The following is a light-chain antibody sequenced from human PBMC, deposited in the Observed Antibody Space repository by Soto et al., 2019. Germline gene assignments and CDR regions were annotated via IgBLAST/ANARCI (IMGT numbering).Light chain of an antibody. CDR2: DTS. CDR3: QQSYNPPYT. CDR1: QGTVNY. Sequence: IQVTQSPSFLSASVGDTVTITCRTSQGTVNYLNWYQHKSGQAPRILLFDTSTLARGVPPRFSGSGSGSLFTLTIDSLQPEDFATYYCQQSYNPPYTFGQGT. J-gene: IGKJ2*01. V-gene: IGKV1-39*01.